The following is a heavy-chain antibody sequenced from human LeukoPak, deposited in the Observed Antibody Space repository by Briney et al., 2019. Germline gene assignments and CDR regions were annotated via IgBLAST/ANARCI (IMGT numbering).Heavy chain of an antibody. Sequence: GGSLRLSCAASGFTVSSNYMSWVRQAPREGLEWVSVIYSGGSTYYADSVKGRFTISRDNSKNTLYLQMNSLRAEDTAVYYCASFHYYDSSGYSNVWGQGTTVTVSS. CDR1: GFTVSSNY. J-gene: IGHJ6*02. CDR3: ASFHYYDSSGYSNV. V-gene: IGHV3-66*01. D-gene: IGHD3-22*01. CDR2: IYSGGST.